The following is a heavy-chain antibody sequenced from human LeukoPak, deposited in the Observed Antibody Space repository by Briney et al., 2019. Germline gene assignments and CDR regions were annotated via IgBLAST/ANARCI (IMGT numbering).Heavy chain of an antibody. D-gene: IGHD3-16*01. Sequence: RPLRLSCAASGFTFSSYGMHWVRQAPGKGLEWVAVIWYDGSNKYYADSVKGRFTISRDNSKNTLYLQMNSLRAEDTAVYYCARGGLRLGPFDYWGQGTLVTVSS. J-gene: IGHJ4*02. CDR3: ARGGLRLGPFDY. CDR1: GFTFSSYG. CDR2: IWYDGSNK. V-gene: IGHV3-33*01.